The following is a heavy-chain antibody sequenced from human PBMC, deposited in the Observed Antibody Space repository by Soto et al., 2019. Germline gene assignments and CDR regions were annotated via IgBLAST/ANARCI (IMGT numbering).Heavy chain of an antibody. D-gene: IGHD5-18*01. CDR3: ARDRLMATAGTARHYFGLDV. V-gene: IGHV4-31*03. CDR2: IYYSGNT. CDR1: GGSIRSGGHY. J-gene: IGHJ6*02. Sequence: SETLSLTCTVSGGSIRSGGHYWSWVRQNPRRGLEWIGNIYYSGNTYYNPSLKSRLTISVDTSKNQFSLNLSSVTAADTAVYYCARDRLMATAGTARHYFGLDVWGQGTTVTVSS.